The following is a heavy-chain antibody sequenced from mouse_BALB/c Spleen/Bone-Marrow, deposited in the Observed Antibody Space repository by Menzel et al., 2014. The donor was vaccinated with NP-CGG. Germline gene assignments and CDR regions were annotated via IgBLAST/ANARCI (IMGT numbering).Heavy chain of an antibody. J-gene: IGHJ3*01. Sequence: VKLVESGPGLVAPSQSLSITCTVSGFSLTSYGVHWVRQPPGKGLEWLGVIWAGGSTNYNSALMSRLSISKDNSKSQVFLKMNSLQTDDTAMYYCARDRCPPYWGQGTLVTVSA. V-gene: IGHV2-9*02. D-gene: IGHD6-1*01. CDR1: GFSLTSYG. CDR3: ARDRCPPY. CDR2: IWAGGST.